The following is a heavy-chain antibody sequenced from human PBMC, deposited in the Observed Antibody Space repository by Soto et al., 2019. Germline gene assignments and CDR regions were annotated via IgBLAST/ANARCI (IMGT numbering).Heavy chain of an antibody. Sequence: GGSLRLSCAASGFTFDTSAMHWVRQAPGKGLEWVAVISYDGSSQFYAGSVKGRFTVSRDNSKNTLYLQVNSLRNDDTAVYYCTRGLLTDYFDYWGQGTLVTVSS. CDR3: TRGLLTDYFDY. CDR1: GFTFDTSA. J-gene: IGHJ4*02. V-gene: IGHV3-30-3*01. CDR2: ISYDGSSQ.